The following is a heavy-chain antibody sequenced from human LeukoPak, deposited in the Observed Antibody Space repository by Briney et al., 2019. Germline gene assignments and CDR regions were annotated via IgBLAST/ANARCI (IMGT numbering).Heavy chain of an antibody. D-gene: IGHD3-10*01. V-gene: IGHV3-30*18. Sequence: GGSLRLSCAASGFPFSRFGLHWVREAPGKGLEWVAVIAHDGNIKHYADFVKGRFSISRDNSRNTVFLQMNSLRGADTAVYYCAKELRELWFGDALGSWGQGTQVTVSS. J-gene: IGHJ5*02. CDR3: AKELRELWFGDALGS. CDR1: GFPFSRFG. CDR2: IAHDGNIK.